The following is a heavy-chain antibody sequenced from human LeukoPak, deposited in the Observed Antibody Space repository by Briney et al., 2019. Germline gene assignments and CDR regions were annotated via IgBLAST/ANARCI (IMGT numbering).Heavy chain of an antibody. D-gene: IGHD3-22*01. Sequence: GASVKVSCKASGYIFTDYYMHWVRQAPGQELGWMGRINPNSGGTNYAQKFQGRVTMTRDTSISTAYMELSRLRSDDTAVYYCARGYYYDSSGYPRDLDYWGQGTLVTVSS. V-gene: IGHV1-2*06. CDR3: ARGYYYDSSGYPRDLDY. CDR1: GYIFTDYY. CDR2: INPNSGGT. J-gene: IGHJ4*02.